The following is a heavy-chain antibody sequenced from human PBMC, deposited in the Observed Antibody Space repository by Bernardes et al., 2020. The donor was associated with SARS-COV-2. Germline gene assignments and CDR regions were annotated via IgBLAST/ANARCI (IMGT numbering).Heavy chain of an antibody. Sequence: ASVKVSFKASGYTFTSYGISWVRQAPGQGLEWMGWISAYNGNTNYAQKLQGRVTMTTDTSTSTAYMELRSLRSDDTAVYYCARYKLLDCSGGSCYSVNYYYYGMDVWGQGTTVTVSS. J-gene: IGHJ6*02. V-gene: IGHV1-18*01. CDR3: ARYKLLDCSGGSCYSVNYYYYGMDV. CDR2: ISAYNGNT. CDR1: GYTFTSYG. D-gene: IGHD2-15*01.